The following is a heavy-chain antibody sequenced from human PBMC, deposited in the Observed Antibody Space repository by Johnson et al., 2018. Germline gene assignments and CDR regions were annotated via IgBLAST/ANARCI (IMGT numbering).Heavy chain of an antibody. J-gene: IGHJ3*02. V-gene: IGHV3-48*01. CDR1: GFTFSSYS. D-gene: IGHD3-22*01. CDR2: ISSSSSTI. Sequence: VQLVESGGGLVQPGGSLRLSCAASGFTFSSYSMNWVRQAPGKGLEWVSYISSSSSTIYYADSVKGRFTISRDNAKNSLYLQMNSLRAEDTAVYYCAATYYYDSSGHDAFDIWGQGTMVTVSS. CDR3: AATYYYDSSGHDAFDI.